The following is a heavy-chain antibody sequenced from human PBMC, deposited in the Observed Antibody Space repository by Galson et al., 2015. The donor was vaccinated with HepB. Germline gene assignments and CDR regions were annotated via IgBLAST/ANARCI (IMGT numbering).Heavy chain of an antibody. V-gene: IGHV3-23*01. D-gene: IGHD5-18*01. Sequence: SLRLSCAASGFTFSSYAMSWVRQAPGKGLEWVSAIGGSGGTTYYADPVKGRFTISRDNSKNTLYLQMNSLRAEDTAVYYCAKDWGYSYGYGGEYWGQGTLVTVSS. CDR1: GFTFSSYA. CDR2: IGGSGGTT. CDR3: AKDWGYSYGYGGEY. J-gene: IGHJ4*02.